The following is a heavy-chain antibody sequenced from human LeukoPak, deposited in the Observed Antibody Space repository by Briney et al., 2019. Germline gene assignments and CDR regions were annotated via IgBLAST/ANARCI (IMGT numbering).Heavy chain of an antibody. CDR3: ARDKGSRYYYDSSGYFRGAFDI. V-gene: IGHV1-18*01. CDR2: ISAYNGNT. J-gene: IGHJ3*02. D-gene: IGHD3-22*01. CDR1: GYTFTSYG. Sequence: SVKVSCKASGYTFTSYGISWVRQAPGQGLEWMGWISAYNGNTNYAQKLQGRVTMTTDTSTSTAYMELRSLRSDDTAVYYCARDKGSRYYYDSSGYFRGAFDIWGQGTMVTVSS.